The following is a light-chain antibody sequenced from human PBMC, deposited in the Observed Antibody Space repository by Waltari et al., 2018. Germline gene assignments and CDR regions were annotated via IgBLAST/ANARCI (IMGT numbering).Light chain of an antibody. CDR2: EVS. CDR1: SSDVGGYNY. CDR3: SSYTTSSTVV. V-gene: IGLV2-14*01. Sequence: QSALTQPASVSGSPGQSITISCTGTSSDVGGYNYVSWYQQHPGKAPKLMIYEVSNRPSGLSNRFSGSKSGNTASLTISGIQAEDEADYYCSSYTTSSTVVFGGGTKLTVL. J-gene: IGLJ3*02.